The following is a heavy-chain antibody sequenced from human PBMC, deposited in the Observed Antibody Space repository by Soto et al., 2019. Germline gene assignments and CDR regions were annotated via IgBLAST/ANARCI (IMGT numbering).Heavy chain of an antibody. CDR3: ARRYRYCFDY. CDR1: AGSISSSNW. J-gene: IGHJ4*02. Sequence: SETLSLTCAVSAGSISSSNWWTWVRQSPGKGLEWIGEIHHSGSTNYNPSLKSRVTMSVDTSKNQFSLKLSSVTAADTAVYYCARRYRYCFDYWGQGTLVTVSS. CDR2: IHHSGST. D-gene: IGHD3-16*02. V-gene: IGHV4-4*02.